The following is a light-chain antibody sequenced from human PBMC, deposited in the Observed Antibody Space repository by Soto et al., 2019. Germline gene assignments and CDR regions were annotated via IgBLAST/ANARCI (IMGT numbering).Light chain of an antibody. CDR3: SSYTSSSTQV. CDR1: SSDVGGYNY. J-gene: IGLJ3*02. CDR2: EVS. Sequence: QSALTQPASVSGSPGQSITISCTGTSSDVGGYNYVSWYQQHPGKAPKLMIYEVSNRPSGVSNRFSGSKSSNTASLTISGLQAEDEADYYCSSYTSSSTQVFGGGTELTVL. V-gene: IGLV2-14*01.